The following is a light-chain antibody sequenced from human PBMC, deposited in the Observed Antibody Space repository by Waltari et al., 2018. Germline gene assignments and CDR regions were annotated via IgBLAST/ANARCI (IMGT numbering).Light chain of an antibody. CDR1: VIAIDDSDF. Sequence: QSALTQPASVSGSPGQSITISCTGIVIAIDDSDFVSWYQHHPGKAPRVIIYDVTNRPSGISGRFSASKSANTASLTISGLQPEDEGDYYCTSQTLDGVVLFGGGTQVTVL. J-gene: IGLJ3*02. CDR3: TSQTLDGVVL. V-gene: IGLV2-14*03. CDR2: DVT.